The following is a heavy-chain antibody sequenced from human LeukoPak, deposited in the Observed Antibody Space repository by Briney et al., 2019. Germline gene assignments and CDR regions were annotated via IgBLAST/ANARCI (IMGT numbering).Heavy chain of an antibody. Sequence: PSETLSLTCTVSGGSISSSSYYWGWIRQPPGKGLEWIGSIYYSGSTNYNPSLKSRVTISVDTSKNQFSLKLSSVTAADTAVYYCARATQQLGVDYWGQGTLVTVSS. CDR1: GGSISSSSYY. CDR3: ARATQQLGVDY. J-gene: IGHJ4*02. CDR2: IYYSGST. V-gene: IGHV4-39*07. D-gene: IGHD6-13*01.